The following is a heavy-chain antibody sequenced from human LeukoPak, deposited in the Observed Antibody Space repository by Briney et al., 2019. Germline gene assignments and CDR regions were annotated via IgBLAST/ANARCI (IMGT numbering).Heavy chain of an antibody. Sequence: SETLSLTCNVSGGSISSDNSCWGWIRQPPGKGLEWIGTIYYTRTISYNGKTYYSPSLKSRVTISLDTSKNQFSLKLNSVTASDTAVYFCARLIKGVGLAVAASDWGLGTLVIVSS. J-gene: IGHJ1*01. CDR3: ARLIKGVGLAVAASD. D-gene: IGHD6-19*01. CDR1: GGSISSDNSC. CDR2: IYYTRTISYNGKT. V-gene: IGHV4-39*07.